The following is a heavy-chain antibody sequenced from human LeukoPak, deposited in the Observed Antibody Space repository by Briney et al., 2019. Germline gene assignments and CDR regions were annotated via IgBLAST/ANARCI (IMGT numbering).Heavy chain of an antibody. Sequence: SEALSLTCTVSSGSISTYYWSWIRQPPGEGLEWIGYIYYSGSTNYNPSLKSRVTISVDTSKNQFSLKLSSVTAADTAVYYCARSLVGYDLAYYYMDVWGKGTTVTISS. CDR1: SGSISTYY. CDR3: ARSLVGYDLAYYYMDV. V-gene: IGHV4-59*01. CDR2: IYYSGST. D-gene: IGHD2-8*02. J-gene: IGHJ6*03.